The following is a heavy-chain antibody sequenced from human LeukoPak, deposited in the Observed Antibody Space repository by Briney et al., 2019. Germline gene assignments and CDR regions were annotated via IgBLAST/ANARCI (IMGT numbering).Heavy chain of an antibody. J-gene: IGHJ3*02. V-gene: IGHV1-69*05. CDR3: ARQYYYDSSGYYVGGAYDI. CDR2: IIPIFGTA. Sequence: SVKVSCKASGGTFSSYAITLVRQAPGQGLEWMGRIIPIFGTANYAQNFQGRVTFTTDESTSTAYMELSSLRSEDTAVYYCARQYYYDSSGYYVGGAYDIWGQGTMVTVSS. D-gene: IGHD3-22*01. CDR1: GGTFSSYA.